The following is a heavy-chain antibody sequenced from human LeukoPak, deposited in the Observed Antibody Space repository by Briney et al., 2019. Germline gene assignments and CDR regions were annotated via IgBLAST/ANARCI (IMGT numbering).Heavy chain of an antibody. V-gene: IGHV3-30-3*01. Sequence: GGSLRLSCAASGFTFSSYAIHWVRQAPGKGLEWVTLISYDGSNKYYADSVKGRFTISRDNSKNTLYPQMNSLRAEDTAVYYCAKEGVQQLYQGAFDIWGQGTMVTVSS. CDR1: GFTFSSYA. J-gene: IGHJ3*02. CDR2: ISYDGSNK. CDR3: AKEGVQQLYQGAFDI. D-gene: IGHD6-13*01.